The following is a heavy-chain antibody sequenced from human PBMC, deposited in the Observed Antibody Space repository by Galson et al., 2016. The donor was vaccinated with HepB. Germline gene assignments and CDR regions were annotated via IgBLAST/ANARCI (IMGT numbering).Heavy chain of an antibody. D-gene: IGHD6-19*01. Sequence: CAISGDSVSSNFAAWNWIRQSPSRGLEWLGKTYYRSKWYNDYAVSVKSRITINPDTSESQFSLQLNSVTPEDTAVYYCARDTPWLAGGYYYYVMDVWGQGTEVTVS. CDR1: GDSVSSNFAA. J-gene: IGHJ6*02. CDR3: ARDTPWLAGGYYYYVMDV. V-gene: IGHV6-1*01. CDR2: TYYRSKWYN.